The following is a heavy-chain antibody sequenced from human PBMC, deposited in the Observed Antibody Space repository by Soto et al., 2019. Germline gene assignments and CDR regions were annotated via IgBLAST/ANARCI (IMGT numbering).Heavy chain of an antibody. V-gene: IGHV1-24*01. D-gene: IGHD3-22*01. CDR2: FDPEDGKT. CDR3: ATAGYYDSSGFTFDY. Sequence: GASVKVSCKVSGYTLTELSMHWVRQAPGKGLEWMGGFDPEDGKTIYAQKFQGRVTMTEDTSTDTAYMELSSLRSEDTAVYYCATAGYYDSSGFTFDYWGQGTLVTVSS. J-gene: IGHJ4*02. CDR1: GYTLTELS.